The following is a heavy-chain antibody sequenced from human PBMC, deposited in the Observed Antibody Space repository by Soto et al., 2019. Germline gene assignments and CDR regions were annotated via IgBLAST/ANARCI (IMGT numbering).Heavy chain of an antibody. Sequence: SETLSLTCAVSGGCISSGGFSWSWIRQPPRKDLEWIGYINHSGSAYYIPSLMSRVTISIDRSKDQFSLKLSYVTAADTAVYNCARGAQYYYDGMVVWAQGTTATVSS. V-gene: IGHV4-30-2*01. CDR1: GGCISSGGFS. J-gene: IGHJ6*01. CDR2: INHSGSA. CDR3: ARGAQYYYDGMVV.